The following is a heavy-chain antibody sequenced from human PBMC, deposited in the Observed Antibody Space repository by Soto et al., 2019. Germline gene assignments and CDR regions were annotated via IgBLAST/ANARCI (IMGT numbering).Heavy chain of an antibody. CDR3: ARDVGSGTYYIQYNWFYP. J-gene: IGHJ5*02. D-gene: IGHD3-10*01. CDR1: GYTFTSYA. CDR2: INAGNGNT. Sequence: ASVKVSCKASGYTFTSYAMHWVRQAPGQRLEWMGWINAGNGNTKYSQKLQGRVTITRDTSASTAYMELRSPRSDDKAVQYCARDVGSGTYYIQYNWFYPWGQGTLVTVS. V-gene: IGHV1-3*01.